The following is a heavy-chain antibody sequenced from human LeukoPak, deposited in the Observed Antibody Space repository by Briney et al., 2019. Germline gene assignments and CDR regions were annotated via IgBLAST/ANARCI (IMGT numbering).Heavy chain of an antibody. J-gene: IGHJ3*01. V-gene: IGHV3-20*04. CDR2: INWNGGST. CDR1: GFTFDDYG. D-gene: IGHD3-10*02. CDR3: AKFFTGEYVRAFDV. Sequence: GGSLRLSCAASGFTFDDYGMSWVRQAPGKGLEWVSGINWNGGSTGYADSVKGRFTISRDNAKNSLYLQMNSLRAEDTAVYYCAKFFTGEYVRAFDVWGQGTMVTVSS.